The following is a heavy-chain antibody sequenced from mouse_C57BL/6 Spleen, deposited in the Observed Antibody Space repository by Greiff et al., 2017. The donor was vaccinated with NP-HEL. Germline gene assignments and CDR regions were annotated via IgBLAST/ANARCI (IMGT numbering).Heavy chain of an antibody. CDR1: GYTFTSYT. CDR2: INPSSGYT. J-gene: IGHJ3*01. Sequence: QVQLQQSGAELARPGASVKMSCKASGYTFTSYTMHWVKQRPGQGLEWIGYINPSSGYTKYNQKFKDKATLTADKSSSTAYMQLSSLTSEDSAVYYCARNPYGSSGGWFAYWGQGTLVTVSA. V-gene: IGHV1-4*01. CDR3: ARNPYGSSGGWFAY. D-gene: IGHD1-1*01.